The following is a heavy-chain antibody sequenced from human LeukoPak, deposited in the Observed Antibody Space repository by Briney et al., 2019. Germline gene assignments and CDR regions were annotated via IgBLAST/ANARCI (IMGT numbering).Heavy chain of an antibody. CDR1: GGSFHNYY. Sequence: SETLSLTCTVSGGSFHNYYWSWIRQPPGKGLEWIGYIYYNGNTKYNPSLKSRVTISLNTSNNPFSLMLNSVTAADTAVYYCARRLNGYNVGGRDYFGMDVWGQGTTVTVS. D-gene: IGHD5-12*01. J-gene: IGHJ6*02. CDR3: ARRLNGYNVGGRDYFGMDV. CDR2: IYYNGNT. V-gene: IGHV4-59*08.